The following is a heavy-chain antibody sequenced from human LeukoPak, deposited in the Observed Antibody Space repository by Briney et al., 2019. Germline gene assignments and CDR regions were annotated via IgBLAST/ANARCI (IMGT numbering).Heavy chain of an antibody. J-gene: IGHJ4*02. CDR2: IKSDGSGI. CDR1: GFTFSSYW. Sequence: GGSLRLSCTAPGFTFSSYWMHWIRQAPGEGLVWVSHIKSDGSGINYADSVKGRFTISRDNAKNTLYLQMNSLRAEDTAVYYCTSGSYYNDYWGQGTLVTVSS. D-gene: IGHD3-10*01. V-gene: IGHV3-74*01. CDR3: TSGSYYNDY.